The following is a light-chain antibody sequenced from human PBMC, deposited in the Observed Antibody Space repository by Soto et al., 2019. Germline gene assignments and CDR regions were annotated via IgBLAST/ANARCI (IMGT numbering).Light chain of an antibody. Sequence: QSALTQPRSVSGSPGQSVTISCTGTSSDVGGYNYVCWYQQHPGKAPKLMIYDVSKRPSGVPDRFSGSKSGNTASLTISGLQAEDEADYYFCSYAGSLYVFGTGTKLTVL. CDR2: DVS. V-gene: IGLV2-11*01. CDR1: SSDVGGYNY. CDR3: CSYAGSLYV. J-gene: IGLJ1*01.